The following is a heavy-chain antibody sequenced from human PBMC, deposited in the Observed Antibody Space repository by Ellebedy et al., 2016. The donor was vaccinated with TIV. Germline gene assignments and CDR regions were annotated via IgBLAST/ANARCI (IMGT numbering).Heavy chain of an antibody. CDR1: GYTFSYYW. CDR2: IYPGDSAT. V-gene: IGHV5-51*01. J-gene: IGHJ2*01. CDR3: ARSLVGTTKSDWYFDL. Sequence: PGGSLRLSCKASGYTFSYYWIGWVRQRPGEGLEWMGLIYPGDSATKYSPSFQGQVTISADKSINAAFLQWGGLKASDTAIYYCARSLVGTTKSDWYFDLWGRGTLVTVSS. D-gene: IGHD1-26*01.